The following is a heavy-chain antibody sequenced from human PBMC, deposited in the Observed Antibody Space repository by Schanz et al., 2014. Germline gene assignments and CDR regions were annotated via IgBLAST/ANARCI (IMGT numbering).Heavy chain of an antibody. CDR3: AKDHFGHYDSSGCSDCYYYGMDV. CDR2: ISSGGTTI. CDR1: GFTVSSNY. Sequence: VQLVESGGGLVKPGGSLRLSCAASGFTVSSNYMSWVRQAPGKGLEWIAYISSGGTTIYYADSVKGRFTISRDNAKSSLYLQMNSLRDEDTAVYYCAKDHFGHYDSSGCSDCYYYGMDVWGQGTTVTVSS. D-gene: IGHD3-22*01. J-gene: IGHJ6*02. V-gene: IGHV3-11*04.